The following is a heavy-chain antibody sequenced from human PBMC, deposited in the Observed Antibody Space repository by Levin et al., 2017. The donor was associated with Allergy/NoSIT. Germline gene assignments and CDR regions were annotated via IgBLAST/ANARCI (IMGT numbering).Heavy chain of an antibody. CDR2: ISYDGSNK. Sequence: QAWETLSLTCAASGFTFSSYAMHWVRQAPGKGLEWVAVISYDGSNKYYADSVKGRFTISRDNSKNTLYLQMNSLRAEDTAVYYCARDVLSARIAVAGSWGQGTLVTVSS. D-gene: IGHD6-19*01. CDR1: GFTFSSYA. CDR3: ARDVLSARIAVAGS. V-gene: IGHV3-30-3*01. J-gene: IGHJ4*02.